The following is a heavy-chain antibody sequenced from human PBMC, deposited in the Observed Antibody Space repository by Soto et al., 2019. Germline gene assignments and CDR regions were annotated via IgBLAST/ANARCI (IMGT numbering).Heavy chain of an antibody. Sequence: QVQLQESGPGLVKPSGTLSLTCAVSGGSISSSNWWSWVRQPPGKGLEWIGEIYHSGSTNYNPSRKSRVTISVDKSKNQFSLKLSSVTSADTAVYYWARVSGSYYYGMDVWGQGTTVTVSS. CDR1: GGSISSSNW. CDR3: ARVSGSYYYGMDV. V-gene: IGHV4-4*02. D-gene: IGHD1-26*01. CDR2: IYHSGST. J-gene: IGHJ6*02.